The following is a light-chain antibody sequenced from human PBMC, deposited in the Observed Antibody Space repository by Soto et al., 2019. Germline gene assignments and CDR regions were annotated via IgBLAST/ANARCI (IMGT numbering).Light chain of an antibody. CDR3: QQYNSAWT. J-gene: IGKJ1*01. CDR2: DAS. CDR1: QSISSW. V-gene: IGKV1-5*01. Sequence: DIQMTQSPSTLSASVGDRVTITCRASQSISSWLAWYQQKPGKAPKLLIYDASSLESGVPSRLSGSGPGTEFTLTISSLQPDDFATYYCQQYNSAWTFGQGTKVEIK.